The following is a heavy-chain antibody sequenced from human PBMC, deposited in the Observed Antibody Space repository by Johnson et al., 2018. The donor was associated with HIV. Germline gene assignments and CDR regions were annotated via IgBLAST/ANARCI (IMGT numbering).Heavy chain of an antibody. D-gene: IGHD5-18*01. CDR3: ARLPSGYSRYAFDS. CDR1: GFTLSSYG. Sequence: QMLLVESGGGVVQPGRSLRLSCAASGFTLSSYGMHWARQAPGKGLEWVAVISYDGRSKFYADSAKGRFTISRDNSKNTLYLQMNSLRAEDTALYYCARLPSGYSRYAFDSWGQWTMVTVSS. J-gene: IGHJ3*02. V-gene: IGHV3-30*03. CDR2: ISYDGRSK.